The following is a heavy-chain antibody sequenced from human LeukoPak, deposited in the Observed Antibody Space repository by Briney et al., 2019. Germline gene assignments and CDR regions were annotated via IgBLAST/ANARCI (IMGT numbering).Heavy chain of an antibody. CDR2: INHSGST. Sequence: SETLSLTCTVSGGSISPYFWSWIRQPPGKGLEWIGEINHSGSTNYNPSLKSRVTISVDTSKNQFSLKLSSVTAADTAGYYCAGRGYYDRSGYYSVDYWGQGTLVTVSS. CDR1: GGSISPYF. D-gene: IGHD3-22*01. J-gene: IGHJ4*02. CDR3: AGRGYYDRSGYYSVDY. V-gene: IGHV4-34*01.